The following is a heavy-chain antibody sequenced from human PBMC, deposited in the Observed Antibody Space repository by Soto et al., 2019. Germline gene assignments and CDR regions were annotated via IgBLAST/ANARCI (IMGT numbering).Heavy chain of an antibody. CDR3: ASSVFGVVTTTQLFFDY. Sequence: SVKVSCKASGGTFSSYAISWVRRAPGQGLEWMGGIIPIFGTANYAQKFQGRVTITADKSTSTAYMELSSLRSEDTAVYYCASSVFGVVTTTQLFFDYWGQGTLVTVSS. CDR2: IIPIFGTA. V-gene: IGHV1-69*06. J-gene: IGHJ4*02. CDR1: GGTFSSYA. D-gene: IGHD3-3*01.